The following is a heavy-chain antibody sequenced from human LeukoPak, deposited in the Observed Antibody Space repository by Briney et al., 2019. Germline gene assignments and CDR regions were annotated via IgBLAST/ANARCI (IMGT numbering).Heavy chain of an antibody. CDR3: ARALYSSGWYYFDY. V-gene: IGHV3-33*01. CDR1: GFTFSSYG. J-gene: IGHJ4*02. D-gene: IGHD6-19*01. Sequence: GGSLRLSWAASGFTFSSYGMHWVRQAPGKGLEWVAVIWYDGSNKYYADSVKGRFTISRDNSKNTLYLHMNSLRAEDTAVYYCARALYSSGWYYFDYWGQGTLVTVSS. CDR2: IWYDGSNK.